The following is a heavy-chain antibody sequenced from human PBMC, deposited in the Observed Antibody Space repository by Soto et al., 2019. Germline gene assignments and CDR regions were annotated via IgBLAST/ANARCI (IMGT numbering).Heavy chain of an antibody. CDR3: VKDKVTLLRFLDY. Sequence: QPGGSLRLSCSASGFTFSSYAMHWVRQAPGKGLEYVSAISSNGGSTYYADSVKGRFTISRDNSKNTLYLQMSSLRAEDTAVYYCVKDKVTLLRFLDYWGQGTLVTVSS. CDR2: ISSNGGST. CDR1: GFTFSSYA. V-gene: IGHV3-64D*06. D-gene: IGHD3-3*01. J-gene: IGHJ4*02.